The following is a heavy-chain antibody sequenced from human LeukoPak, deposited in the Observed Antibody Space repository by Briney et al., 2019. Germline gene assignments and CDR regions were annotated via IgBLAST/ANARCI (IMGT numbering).Heavy chain of an antibody. CDR1: GFIFSTYA. J-gene: IGHJ4*02. CDR2: ISGSGGRT. D-gene: IGHD1-26*01. CDR3: ARDWDRGSYYYFHY. Sequence: GGSLRLSCAASGFIFSTYAMSWVRQAPGKGLEWVSDISGSGGRTYYADSVKGRFTVSRDNSKNTLYLRMNSLRAEDTAVYYCARDWDRGSYYYFHYWGQGTLVTVSS. V-gene: IGHV3-23*01.